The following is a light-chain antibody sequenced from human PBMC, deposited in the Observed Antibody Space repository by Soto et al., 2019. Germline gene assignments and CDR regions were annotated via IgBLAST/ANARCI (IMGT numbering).Light chain of an antibody. V-gene: IGLV2-23*01. J-gene: IGLJ3*02. Sequence: QSALTQPASVSRSPGQSITISCTGTSSDVGSYNLVSWYQQNPGKAPKVMIYEGSQRTSGVSDRFSASKSGNTASLTISGLQAEDEADYYCCSYAGSSTWVFGGGTQLTVL. CDR3: CSYAGSSTWV. CDR1: SSDVGSYNL. CDR2: EGS.